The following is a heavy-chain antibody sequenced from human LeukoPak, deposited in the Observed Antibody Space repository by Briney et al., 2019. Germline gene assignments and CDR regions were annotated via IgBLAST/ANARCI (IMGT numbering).Heavy chain of an antibody. CDR3: AKDFGSSSGYWGDAFDI. D-gene: IGHD3-22*01. J-gene: IGHJ3*02. Sequence: PGGSLRLSCAASGFTFSSYGMHWVRQGPGKGLECVAVISYDGSNKYYADSVKGRYTISRDNSTNTLYLQMNSLRAEDTAVYYCAKDFGSSSGYWGDAFDIWGQGTMVTVSS. CDR2: ISYDGSNK. V-gene: IGHV3-30*18. CDR1: GFTFSSYG.